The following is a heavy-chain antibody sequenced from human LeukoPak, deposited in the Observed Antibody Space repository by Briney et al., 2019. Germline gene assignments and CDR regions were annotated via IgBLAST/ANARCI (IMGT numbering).Heavy chain of an antibody. J-gene: IGHJ5*02. CDR2: IHYSGNT. V-gene: IGHV4-30-4*08. D-gene: IGHD1-7*01. CDR1: GGSMSSGDYY. CDR3: ARDRGYNWNYSWFDP. Sequence: PSETLSLTCTVSGGSMSSGDYYWSWIRQPPWKGLEWIGYIHYSGNTYYNPSLKSRLIISVDTSKNQFSLKLRYVTAADTAVYYCARDRGYNWNYSWFDPWGQGTLVTVSS.